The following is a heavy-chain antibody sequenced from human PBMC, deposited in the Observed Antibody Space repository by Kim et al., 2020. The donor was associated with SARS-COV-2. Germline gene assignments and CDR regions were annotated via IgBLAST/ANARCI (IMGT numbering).Heavy chain of an antibody. D-gene: IGHD3-16*01. CDR1: GFTFSNYG. CDR2: ISYDGSNK. V-gene: IGHV3-30*18. Sequence: GGSLRLSCAASGFTFSNYGMHWVRQAPGKRLEWVAVISYDGSNKYYADSVKGRFTISRDNSKNTLYLQMNSLRAEDTAVYYCAKDPTCDYWGQGTLVTVSS. J-gene: IGHJ4*02. CDR3: AKDPTCDY.